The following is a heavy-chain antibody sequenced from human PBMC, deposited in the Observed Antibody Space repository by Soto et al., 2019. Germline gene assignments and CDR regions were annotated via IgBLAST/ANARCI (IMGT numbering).Heavy chain of an antibody. Sequence: PGESLKISCKGSGYRFSSYWIAWVRQMPGKSLEWMGIIYPGDSDTIYSPSFQGQVTFSADKSTSTAYLQWSSLKASDTAMYYCARQGSNGAYYYYGMDVWGQGTTVTAP. CDR3: ARQGSNGAYYYYGMDV. CDR2: IYPGDSDT. CDR1: GYRFSSYW. J-gene: IGHJ6*02. D-gene: IGHD2-8*01. V-gene: IGHV5-51*01.